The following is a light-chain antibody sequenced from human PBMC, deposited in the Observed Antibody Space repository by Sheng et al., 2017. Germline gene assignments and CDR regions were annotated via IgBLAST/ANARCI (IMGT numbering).Light chain of an antibody. CDR1: QGISSW. CDR3: MQALQTPRT. CDR2: AAS. Sequence: DIQMTQSPSSVSASVGDRVTITCRASQGISSWLAWYQQKPGKAPKLLIYAASSLQSGVPSRFSGSGSGTDFTLKISRVEAEDVGVYYCMQALQTPRTFGQGTRLEI. J-gene: IGKJ2*01. V-gene: IGKV1-12*01.